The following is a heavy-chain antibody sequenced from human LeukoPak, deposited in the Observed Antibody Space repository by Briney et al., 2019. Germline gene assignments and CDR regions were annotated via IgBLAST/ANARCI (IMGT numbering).Heavy chain of an antibody. J-gene: IGHJ4*02. D-gene: IGHD2-15*01. CDR1: GGSISSYY. V-gene: IGHV4-59*08. Sequence: SETLSLTCTVSGGSISSYYWSWIRQPPGKGLEWIGYIYYSGSTNYNPSLKSRVTISVDTSKNQFSLKLSSVTAADTGVYYCARRSCSGGSCCLDYWGQGTLVTVSS. CDR2: IYYSGST. CDR3: ARRSCSGGSCCLDY.